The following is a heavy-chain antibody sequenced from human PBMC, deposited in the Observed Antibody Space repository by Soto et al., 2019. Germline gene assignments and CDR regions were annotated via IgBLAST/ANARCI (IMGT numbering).Heavy chain of an antibody. CDR3: AIVASGSYDWFDP. CDR1: KFSFSGYW. V-gene: IGHV3-74*01. D-gene: IGHD1-26*01. Sequence: EVQLVESGGGLVQPGGSLRLSCAASKFSFSGYWMHWVRQAPGKGLMWVSRVNPDGSTTTYADSVKGRFTNSRDNAKNTVFLQMNSLRADDTAVYYCAIVASGSYDWFDPWGQGTLVTVSS. CDR2: VNPDGSTT. J-gene: IGHJ5*02.